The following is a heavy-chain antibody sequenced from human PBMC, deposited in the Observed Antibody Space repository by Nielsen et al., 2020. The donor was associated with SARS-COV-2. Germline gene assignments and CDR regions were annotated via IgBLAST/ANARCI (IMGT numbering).Heavy chain of an antibody. CDR3: AREGRGQDISAFDI. V-gene: IGHV1-3*01. CDR1: GYTFTSYA. Sequence: ASVKVSCKASGYTFTSYAMHWVRQAPGQRLEWMGWINAGNGNTKYSQKFQGRVTITRDTSASTAYMELSSLRSEDTAAYYCAREGRGQDISAFDIWGQGTMVTVSS. J-gene: IGHJ3*02. CDR2: INAGNGNT. D-gene: IGHD3-9*01.